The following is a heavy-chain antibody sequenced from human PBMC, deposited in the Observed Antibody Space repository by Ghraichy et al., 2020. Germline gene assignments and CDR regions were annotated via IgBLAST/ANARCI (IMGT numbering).Heavy chain of an antibody. D-gene: IGHD1-7*01. Sequence: GGSLRLSCAASGFTVYSNYMSWVRQAPGKGLEWVSVIYSAGSTYYADSVKGRFTSSRDISKNTVYLQMNSLRVEDTALYYCTRAPGITGTTSQENYGMDVWGHGTTFTVSS. J-gene: IGHJ6*02. V-gene: IGHV3-66*01. CDR3: TRAPGITGTTSQENYGMDV. CDR1: GFTVYSNY. CDR2: IYSAGST.